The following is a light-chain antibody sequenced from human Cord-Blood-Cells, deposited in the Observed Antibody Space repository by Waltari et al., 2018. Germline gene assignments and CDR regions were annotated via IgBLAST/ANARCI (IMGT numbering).Light chain of an antibody. CDR1: SIDVGSYNI. CDR2: EVS. Sequence: QSALTQPASVSGSPGQSITISCTGTSIDVGSYNIVSWYQQHPGKAPKLMIYEVSKRPSGVSNRFSGSKSGNTASLTISGLQAEDEADYYCCSYAGSRVFGGGTKLTVL. J-gene: IGLJ2*01. V-gene: IGLV2-23*02. CDR3: CSYAGSRV.